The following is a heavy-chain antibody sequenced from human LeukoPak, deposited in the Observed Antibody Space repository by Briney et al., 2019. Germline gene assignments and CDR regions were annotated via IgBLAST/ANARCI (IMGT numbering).Heavy chain of an antibody. CDR2: IIPIFGTA. D-gene: IGHD6-19*01. CDR1: GGTFSSYA. Sequence: SVKVSCKASGGTFSSYAISWVRPAPGQGLEWMGGIIPIFGTANYAQKFQGRVTITADESTSTAYMELRSLRSDDTAVYYCARDLNVAGTYYYYGMDVWGQGTTVTVSS. J-gene: IGHJ6*02. V-gene: IGHV1-69*01. CDR3: ARDLNVAGTYYYYGMDV.